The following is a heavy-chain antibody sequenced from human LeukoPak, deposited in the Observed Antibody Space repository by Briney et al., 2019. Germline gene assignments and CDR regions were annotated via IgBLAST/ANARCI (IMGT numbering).Heavy chain of an antibody. CDR2: IYYSGST. CDR1: GSSISSYY. Sequence: TPSETLSLTCTVSGSSISSYYWSWIRQPPGKGLEWIGYIYYSGSTNYNPSLKSRVTISVDTSKNQFSLKLSSVTAADTAVYYCARHHKMATIRGIDYWGQGTLVTVSS. D-gene: IGHD5-24*01. CDR3: ARHHKMATIRGIDY. V-gene: IGHV4-59*08. J-gene: IGHJ4*02.